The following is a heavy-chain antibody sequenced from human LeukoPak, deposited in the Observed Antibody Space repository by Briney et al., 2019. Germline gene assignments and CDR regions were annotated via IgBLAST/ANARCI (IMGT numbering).Heavy chain of an antibody. J-gene: IGHJ4*02. D-gene: IGHD5-12*01. CDR1: GGSISSSSYY. CDR3: ARQGYLVATIYPFDY. CDR2: IYYSGST. V-gene: IGHV4-39*01. Sequence: PSETLSLTCTVSGGSISSSSYYWGWIRQPPGKGLEWIGSIYYSGSTYYNPSLESRVTISVDTSKNQFSLKLSSVTAADTAVYYCARQGYLVATIYPFDYWGQGTLVTVSS.